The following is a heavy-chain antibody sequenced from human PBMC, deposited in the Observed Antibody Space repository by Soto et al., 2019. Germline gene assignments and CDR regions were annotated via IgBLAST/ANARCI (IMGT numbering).Heavy chain of an antibody. Sequence: AETLSLTCAGYGVTFSGYYWSLIRHPPGKGLEWIGEINHSGSTNYNPSLKSRVTISVDTSKNQFSLKLSSVTAADTAVYYCARGLVVPAAAHYYYYGMDVWGQGNTVTVS. V-gene: IGHV4-34*01. D-gene: IGHD2-2*01. J-gene: IGHJ6*02. CDR2: INHSGST. CDR1: GVTFSGYY. CDR3: ARGLVVPAAAHYYYYGMDV.